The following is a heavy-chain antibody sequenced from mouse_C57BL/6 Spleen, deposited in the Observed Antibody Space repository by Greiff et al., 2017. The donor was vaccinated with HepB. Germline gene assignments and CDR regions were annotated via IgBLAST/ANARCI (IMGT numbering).Heavy chain of an antibody. V-gene: IGHV1-15*01. D-gene: IGHD1-1*01. CDR3: TRGSSYGY. Sequence: VKLVESGAELVRPGASVTLSCKASGYTFTDYEMHWVKQTPVHGLEWIGAIDPETGGTAYNQKFKGKAILTADKSSSTAYMELRSLTSEDSAVYYCTRGSSYGYWGQGTTLTVSS. CDR1: GYTFTDYE. J-gene: IGHJ2*01. CDR2: IDPETGGT.